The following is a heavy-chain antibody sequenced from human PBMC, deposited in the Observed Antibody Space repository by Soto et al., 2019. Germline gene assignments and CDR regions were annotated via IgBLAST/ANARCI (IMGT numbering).Heavy chain of an antibody. Sequence: QVHLVLSGTEVKKPGSSVKVSCKASGGTFSSSGFSWVRQVPGQGLEWMGMIVPSLDTTNYAQKFQARVTITADEVTSTAYMELRSLRSEDTAVYYCARWPQPRYTADPYAVDVWGQGTRVIVSS. CDR2: IVPSLDTT. CDR1: GGTFSSSG. V-gene: IGHV1-69*11. D-gene: IGHD3-16*02. J-gene: IGHJ6*02. CDR3: ARWPQPRYTADPYAVDV.